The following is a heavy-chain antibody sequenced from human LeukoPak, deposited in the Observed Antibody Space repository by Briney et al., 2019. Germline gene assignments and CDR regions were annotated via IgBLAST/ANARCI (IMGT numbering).Heavy chain of an antibody. CDR1: GGSFSGYY. CDR3: ARGLEYSSSSPFDY. D-gene: IGHD6-6*01. V-gene: IGHV4-34*01. J-gene: IGHJ4*02. CDR2: INHSGST. Sequence: PSETLSLXCAVYGGSFSGYYWSWIRQPPGKGLEWVGEINHSGSTNYNPSLKSRVTISVDTSKNQFSLELSSVTAADTAVYYCARGLEYSSSSPFDYWGQGTLVTVSS.